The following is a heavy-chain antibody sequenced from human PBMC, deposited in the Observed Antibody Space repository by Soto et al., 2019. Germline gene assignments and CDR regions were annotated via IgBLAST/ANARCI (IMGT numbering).Heavy chain of an antibody. J-gene: IGHJ5*02. CDR1: GYTFTSYG. V-gene: IGHV1-18*01. Sequence: QVQLVQSGAEVKKPGASVKVSCKASGYTFTSYGISWVRQAPGQGLEWMGWISAYNGNTNYAQKHQGRVTMTTDTSTSTAYRELRSLRSDDTAVYYCARAQYYDILTGYSTDPWGQGTLVTVSS. D-gene: IGHD3-9*01. CDR2: ISAYNGNT. CDR3: ARAQYYDILTGYSTDP.